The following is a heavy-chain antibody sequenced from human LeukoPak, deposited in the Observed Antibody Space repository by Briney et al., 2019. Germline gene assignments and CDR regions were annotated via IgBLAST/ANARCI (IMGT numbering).Heavy chain of an antibody. CDR1: GGSISSGGYS. CDR2: IYYSGST. D-gene: IGHD2-8*02. Sequence: SETLSLTCTVSGGSISSGGYSWSWIRQHPGKGLEWIGYIYYSGSTYYNPSLKSRVTISLDTSKNQFSLKLSSVTAADTAVYYCTGHHPRNTVDFWGQGTLVTVSS. J-gene: IGHJ4*02. V-gene: IGHV4-31*03. CDR3: TGHHPRNTVDF.